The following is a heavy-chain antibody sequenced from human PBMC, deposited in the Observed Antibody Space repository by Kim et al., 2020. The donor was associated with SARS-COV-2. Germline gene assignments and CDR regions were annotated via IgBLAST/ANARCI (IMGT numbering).Heavy chain of an antibody. D-gene: IGHD1-26*01. CDR3: ARETSDSGSYFRLDY. Sequence: SETLSLTCTVSGGSISSYYWSWIRQPAGKGLEWIGRIYSSGSTNYNPSLRSRVTMSLDTSKNQFSLKLSSVTAADTAMYYCARETSDSGSYFRLDYWGQGSLVTVSS. CDR2: IYSSGST. J-gene: IGHJ4*02. CDR1: GGSISSYY. V-gene: IGHV4-4*07.